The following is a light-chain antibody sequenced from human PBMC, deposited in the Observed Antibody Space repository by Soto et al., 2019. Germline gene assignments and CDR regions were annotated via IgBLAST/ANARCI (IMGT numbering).Light chain of an antibody. CDR2: EVS. Sequence: QSALTQPASVSGSPGQSITISCTGTSIDVGGYNYVSWYQQHPGKAPKLMIYEVSNRPSGVSNRFSGSKSGNTASLTISGLQAEDEADYYCSSYTSSSTPHVFGTGTKLTVL. CDR1: SIDVGGYNY. V-gene: IGLV2-14*01. CDR3: SSYTSSSTPHV. J-gene: IGLJ1*01.